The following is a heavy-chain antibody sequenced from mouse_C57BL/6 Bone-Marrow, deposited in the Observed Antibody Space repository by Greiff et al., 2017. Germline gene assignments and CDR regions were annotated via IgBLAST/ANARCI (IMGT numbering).Heavy chain of an antibody. Sequence: EVQRVESGGGLVKPGGSLKLSCAASGFTFSSYAMSWVRQTPEKRLEWVATISDGGSYTYYPDNVKGRFTISRDNAKNNLYLQMSHLKSEDTAMYYGARDRILWFAYWGQGTLVTVSA. CDR2: ISDGGSYT. CDR3: ARDRILWFAY. CDR1: GFTFSSYA. J-gene: IGHJ3*01. V-gene: IGHV5-4*01.